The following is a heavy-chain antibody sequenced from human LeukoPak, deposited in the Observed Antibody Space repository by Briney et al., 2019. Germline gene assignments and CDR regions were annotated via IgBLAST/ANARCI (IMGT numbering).Heavy chain of an antibody. CDR1: GFTFSSYG. V-gene: IGHV3-30*02. CDR2: IRYDGSNK. D-gene: IGHD4-17*01. J-gene: IGHJ4*02. Sequence: GGSLRLSCAASGFTFSSYGMHWVRQAPGKGLEWVVFIRYDGSNKYYADSVKGRFTISRDNSKNTLYLQMNSLRAEDTAVYYCAKDHRYGDPGSFGYWGQGTLVTVSS. CDR3: AKDHRYGDPGSFGY.